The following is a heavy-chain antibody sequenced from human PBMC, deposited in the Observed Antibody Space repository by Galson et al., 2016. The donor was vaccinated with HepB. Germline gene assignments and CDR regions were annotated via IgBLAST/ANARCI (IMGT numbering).Heavy chain of an antibody. V-gene: IGHV3-30-3*01. Sequence: SLRLSCAASGFTFSGSAIHWVRQAPGMGLEWVAVISYVGSNEYYADSVKGRFNISRDNSKNTLYLQMNSLRAEDTAVYYCERVGLPRPHPSYGSGGYTDSWGQGTLVTVSS. CDR3: ERVGLPRPHPSYGSGGYTDS. CDR2: ISYVGSNE. D-gene: IGHD3-22*01. CDR1: GFTFSGSA. J-gene: IGHJ4*02.